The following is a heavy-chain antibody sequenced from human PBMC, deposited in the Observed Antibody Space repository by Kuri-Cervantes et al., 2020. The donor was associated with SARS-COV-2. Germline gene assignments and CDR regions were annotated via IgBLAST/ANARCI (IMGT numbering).Heavy chain of an antibody. Sequence: SLKISCAASGFTFDDYAMHWVRQAPGKGLEWVSGISWNSGSIGYADSVKGRFTISRDNSKNTLYLQMNSLRAEDTAVYYCAKDSIRFLEWLYYMDVWGKGTTVTVSS. CDR2: ISWNSGSI. CDR1: GFTFDDYA. J-gene: IGHJ6*03. V-gene: IGHV3-9*01. D-gene: IGHD3-3*01. CDR3: AKDSIRFLEWLYYMDV.